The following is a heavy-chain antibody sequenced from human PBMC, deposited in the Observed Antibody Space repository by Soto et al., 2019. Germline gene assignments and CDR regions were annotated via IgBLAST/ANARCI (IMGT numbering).Heavy chain of an antibody. CDR2: ISESGGAT. D-gene: IGHD4-17*01. CDR3: AKGPTTVVREGPDY. J-gene: IGHJ4*02. CDR1: GFIFSRYA. Sequence: GGSLRLSCAASGFIFSRYAMSWVRQAPGKGLEWVSVISESGGATYYPGSVKGRFTISRDNSKNMLFLQMNSLRAEDTAVYYCAKGPTTVVREGPDYWGQGTLVTVSS. V-gene: IGHV3-23*01.